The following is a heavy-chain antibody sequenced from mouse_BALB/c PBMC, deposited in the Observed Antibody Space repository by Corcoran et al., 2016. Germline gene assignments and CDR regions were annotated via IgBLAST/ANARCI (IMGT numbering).Heavy chain of an antibody. CDR1: VFNIKDTY. V-gene: IGHV14-3*02. CDR2: IDPANGNT. J-gene: IGHJ2*01. Sequence: EVQLQQSGAELVKPGASVKLSCTASVFNIKDTYMHWVKQRPEQGLEWIGRIDPANGNTKYDPKFQGKATMTADTSSNTVYLQLSSLTSEATDVYYCGRSREGNYVVYCGQGPTLTVSS. CDR3: GRSREGNYVVY. D-gene: IGHD2-1*01.